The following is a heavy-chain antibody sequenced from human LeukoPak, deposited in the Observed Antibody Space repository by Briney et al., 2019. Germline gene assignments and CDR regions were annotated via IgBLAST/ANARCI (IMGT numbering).Heavy chain of an antibody. D-gene: IGHD4-23*01. CDR3: AREATVVTHPLDY. CDR1: GFTFSSYW. CDR2: IKQDGSEK. J-gene: IGHJ4*02. V-gene: IGHV3-7*01. Sequence: RGSLRLSCAASGFTFSSYWMSWVRQAPGKGLEWVANIKQDGSEKYYVDSVKGRFTISRDNAKNSLYLQMNSLRAEDTAVYYCAREATVVTHPLDYWGQGTLVTVSS.